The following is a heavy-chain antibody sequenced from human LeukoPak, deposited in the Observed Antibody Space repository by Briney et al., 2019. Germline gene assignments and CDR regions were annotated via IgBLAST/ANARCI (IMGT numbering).Heavy chain of an antibody. V-gene: IGHV1-2*02. CDR2: ISPNSGGT. Sequence: GASVKVSCKASGGTFSSYAISWVRQAPGQGLEWMGWISPNSGGTNYAQKFQGRVTMTRDTSISTAYMELSRLRSDDTAVYYCARRSIAALRFDYWGQGTLVTVSS. D-gene: IGHD6-6*01. CDR3: ARRSIAALRFDY. CDR1: GGTFSSYA. J-gene: IGHJ4*02.